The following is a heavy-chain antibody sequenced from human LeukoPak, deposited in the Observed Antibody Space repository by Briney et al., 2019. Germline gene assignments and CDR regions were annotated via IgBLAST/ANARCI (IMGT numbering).Heavy chain of an antibody. CDR2: INPNSGGT. CDR1: GYTFTGYY. J-gene: IGHJ4*02. V-gene: IGHV1-2*02. Sequence: ASVKVSCKASGYTFTGYYMHWVRQAPGQGAEWMGWINPNSGGTNYAQKFQGRVTMTRDTSISTAYMELSRLRSEDTAVFYCATDLVYYGSGSYRGRGYDYWGQGTLVTVSS. D-gene: IGHD3-10*01. CDR3: ATDLVYYGSGSYRGRGYDY.